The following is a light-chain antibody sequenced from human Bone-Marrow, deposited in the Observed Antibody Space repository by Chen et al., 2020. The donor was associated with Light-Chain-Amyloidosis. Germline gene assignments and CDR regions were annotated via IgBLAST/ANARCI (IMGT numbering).Light chain of an antibody. CDR2: KSN. V-gene: IGLV1-47*01. CDR3: ATWEDSRSGWV. J-gene: IGLJ3*02. CDR1: SSNIGSNY. Sequence: QSVLTQPPSASGTPGQRVTISCSGSSSNIGSNYVIWYQQLPGTAPKLLLYKSNERPSGVPGRGSGSKSGSSASRAITGLRSEDEADYYCATWEDSRSGWVFGGGTKLTVL.